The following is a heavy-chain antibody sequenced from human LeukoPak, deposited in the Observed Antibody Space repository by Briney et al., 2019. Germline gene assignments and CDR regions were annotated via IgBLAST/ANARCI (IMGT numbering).Heavy chain of an antibody. Sequence: GGSLRLSCAASGFTFSSYSMNWVRQAPGKGLEWVSSISSSSYIYYADSVRGRFTMSRDNAKNSLYLQMNSLRAEDTAVYYCARVLEAASFDYWGQGTLVTVSS. CDR2: ISSSSYI. D-gene: IGHD6-13*01. CDR1: GFTFSSYS. CDR3: ARVLEAASFDY. J-gene: IGHJ4*02. V-gene: IGHV3-21*01.